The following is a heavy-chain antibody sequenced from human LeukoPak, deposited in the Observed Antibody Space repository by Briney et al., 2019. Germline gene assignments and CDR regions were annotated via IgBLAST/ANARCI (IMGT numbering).Heavy chain of an antibody. CDR1: GYSLTSQY. V-gene: IGHV1-46*01. CDR3: AKGPSTLIDY. CDR2: INPSGGST. J-gene: IGHJ4*02. Sequence: ASVKVSCTASGYSLTSQYIHWVRQAPGQGLEWMGLINPSGGSTSYAQKFQGRVTLTRGTSTSTVYMELTSLTSDDTAVYFCAKGPSTLIDYWGQGTLVTVS.